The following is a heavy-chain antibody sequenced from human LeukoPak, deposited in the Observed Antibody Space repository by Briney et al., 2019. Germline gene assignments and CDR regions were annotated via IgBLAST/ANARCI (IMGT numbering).Heavy chain of an antibody. CDR2: ISAYNGNT. CDR3: ARPNTAMVTRAAFDI. Sequence: ASVKVSCKASGYTFTSYGISWVRQAPGQGLEWMGWISAYNGNTNYAQKLQGRVTMTTDTSTSTAYMELRSLRSDDTAVYYCARPNTAMVTRAAFDIWGQGTMVTVSS. J-gene: IGHJ3*02. V-gene: IGHV1-18*01. CDR1: GYTFTSYG. D-gene: IGHD5-18*01.